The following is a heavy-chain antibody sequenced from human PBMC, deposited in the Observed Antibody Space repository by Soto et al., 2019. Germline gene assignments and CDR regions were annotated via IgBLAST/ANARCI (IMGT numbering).Heavy chain of an antibody. J-gene: IGHJ4*02. D-gene: IGHD3-22*01. CDR1: GFTFSSYA. Sequence: PGGSLRLSCAAPGFTFSSYAMSWVRQAPGKGLEWVSAISGSGGSTYYADSVKGRFTISRDNSKNTLYLQMNSLRAEDTAVYYCAKDNYYDSWNYFDYWGQGTLVTVSS. V-gene: IGHV3-23*01. CDR3: AKDNYYDSWNYFDY. CDR2: ISGSGGST.